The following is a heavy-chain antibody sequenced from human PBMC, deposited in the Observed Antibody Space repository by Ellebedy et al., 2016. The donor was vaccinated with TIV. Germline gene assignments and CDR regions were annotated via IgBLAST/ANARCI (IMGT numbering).Heavy chain of an antibody. CDR3: ARDQWLGRAYYFDY. CDR2: IKQDGSEK. J-gene: IGHJ4*02. CDR1: GFTFSGYS. Sequence: GESLKISCAASGFTFSGYSMNWVRQAPGKGLEWVANIKQDGSEKNYVDSVKGRFSISRDNTKNSLYLQMNSLGDEDPSVYYCARDQWLGRAYYFDYWGQGTLVTVSS. V-gene: IGHV3-7*01. D-gene: IGHD6-19*01.